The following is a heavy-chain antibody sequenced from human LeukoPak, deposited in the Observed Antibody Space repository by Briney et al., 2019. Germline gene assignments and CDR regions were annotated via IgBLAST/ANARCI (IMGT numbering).Heavy chain of an antibody. CDR3: ARSDSWSGYYHGYNWFDP. D-gene: IGHD3-3*01. V-gene: IGHV4-59*01. CDR1: GGSISSYY. Sequence: SETLSLTCTVSGGSISSYYWSWIRQPPGKGLEWIGYIYYSGSTNYNPSLKSRVTISVDTSKNQFSLKLSSVTAADTAVYYCARSDSWSGYYHGYNWFDPWGQGTLVTVSS. J-gene: IGHJ5*02. CDR2: IYYSGST.